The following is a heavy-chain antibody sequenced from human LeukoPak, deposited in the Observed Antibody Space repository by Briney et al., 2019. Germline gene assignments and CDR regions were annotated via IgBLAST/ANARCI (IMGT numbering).Heavy chain of an antibody. D-gene: IGHD3-22*01. J-gene: IGHJ4*02. CDR2: IYTSGST. CDR1: GGSISSYY. V-gene: IGHV4-4*07. CDR3: ARETSSGYPYYFDY. Sequence: SETLSLTRTVSGGSISSYYWSWIRQPAGKGLEWIGRIYTSGSTNYNPSLKSRVTISVDKSKNQFSLKLSSVTAADTAVYYCARETSSGYPYYFDYWGQGTLVTVSS.